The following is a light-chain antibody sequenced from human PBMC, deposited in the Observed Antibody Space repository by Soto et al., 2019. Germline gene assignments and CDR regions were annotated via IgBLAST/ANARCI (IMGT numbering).Light chain of an antibody. J-gene: IGLJ3*02. CDR1: SSDVGGYNY. V-gene: IGLV2-8*01. CDR3: SSYAGSSNLV. CDR2: EVN. Sequence: QSVLTQPPSASGSPGQSVTISCTGSSSDVGGYNYVSWYQHHPGKAPKLMIYEVNKRPSGVPDRFSGSKSGNTASLTVSGLQAEDEAYYYCSSYAGSSNLVFGGGTKLTVL.